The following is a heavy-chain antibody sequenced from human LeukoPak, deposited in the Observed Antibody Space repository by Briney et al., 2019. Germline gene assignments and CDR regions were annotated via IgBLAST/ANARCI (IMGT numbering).Heavy chain of an antibody. Sequence: SETLSLTCTVSGGSISSYYWSWIRQPAGKGLESIGHISTSGSTNYNPSLKSRVTMSVDTSKNPFSLKLSSVTAADTAVYYCARVRYSDSSVLTRKRSYYFDYWGQGTLVTVSS. CDR1: GGSISSYY. CDR2: ISTSGST. V-gene: IGHV4-4*07. D-gene: IGHD3-22*01. CDR3: ARVRYSDSSVLTRKRSYYFDY. J-gene: IGHJ4*02.